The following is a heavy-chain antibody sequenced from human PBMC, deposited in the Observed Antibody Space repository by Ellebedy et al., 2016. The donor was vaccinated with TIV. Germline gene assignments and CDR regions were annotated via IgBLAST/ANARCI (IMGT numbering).Heavy chain of an antibody. D-gene: IGHD3-10*01. J-gene: IGHJ4*02. V-gene: IGHV3-30*03. CDR3: ARGGSSGNSDY. CDR2: ISSDGSNK. CDR1: GFTFRSHG. Sequence: GGSLRLSXVASGFTFRSHGIYWVRQAPGKGLEWVAVISSDGSNKYYADSVKGRFTISRDNSKNTLYLQMNSLRTDDMAVYYCARGGSSGNSDYWGQGTLVTVSS.